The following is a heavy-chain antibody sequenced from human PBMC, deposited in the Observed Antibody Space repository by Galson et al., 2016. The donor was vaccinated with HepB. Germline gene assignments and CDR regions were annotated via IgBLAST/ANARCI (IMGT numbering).Heavy chain of an antibody. CDR3: ARVNWDADDLNGIPSFYAFDI. V-gene: IGHV3-21*01. CDR2: ISSSSTYI. J-gene: IGHJ3*02. Sequence: SLRLSCAASGFTFSSYSMNWVRQAPGNGLEWVSSISSSSTYIYYADSVTGRFTISRDNAKNSLFLQMNSLRAEDTAVYYCARVNWDADDLNGIPSFYAFDIWGQGTMVTVSS. CDR1: GFTFSSYS. D-gene: IGHD1-1*01.